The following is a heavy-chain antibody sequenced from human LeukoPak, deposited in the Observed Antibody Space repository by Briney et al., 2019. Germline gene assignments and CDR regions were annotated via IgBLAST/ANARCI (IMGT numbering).Heavy chain of an antibody. CDR3: AKDLNYGFDS. J-gene: IGHJ4*02. Sequence: GGSLRLSCAASGFTFTSYSMSWVRQAPGKGLEGVSAISGSGDKTFYAESVRGRFTTSRDNSKNTLYLQMNSLRAEDTAVYYCAKDLNYGFDSWGQGTLVTVSS. V-gene: IGHV3-23*01. D-gene: IGHD3-10*01. CDR2: ISGSGDKT. CDR1: GFTFTSYS.